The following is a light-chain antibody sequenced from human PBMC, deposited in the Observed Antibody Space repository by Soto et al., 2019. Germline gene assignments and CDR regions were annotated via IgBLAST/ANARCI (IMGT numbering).Light chain of an antibody. CDR1: SSDIGGYNY. J-gene: IGLJ3*02. CDR3: TSCAGSNNVG. V-gene: IGLV2-8*01. Sequence: QSALTQPPSASGSPGQSVTISCTGTSSDIGGYNYVSWYQQHPGKAPKLIIYEVSKRPSGVPDRFSGSKSGNTASLTVSGLEAEDEADYYCTSCAGSNNVGFGGGTKVTVL. CDR2: EVS.